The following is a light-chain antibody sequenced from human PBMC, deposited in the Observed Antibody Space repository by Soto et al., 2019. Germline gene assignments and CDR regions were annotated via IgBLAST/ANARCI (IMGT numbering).Light chain of an antibody. CDR3: QQHGTSPIT. Sequence: EVGLTQYPATLSLSPGERATLSCRASQSVSNYLAWYQQKPGQAPRLLIYDASSRATGIPDRFSGSGSGTDFTLTISRLEPEDFAVYYCQQHGTSPITFGQGTLLEI. J-gene: IGKJ5*01. CDR2: DAS. V-gene: IGKV3-20*01. CDR1: QSVSNY.